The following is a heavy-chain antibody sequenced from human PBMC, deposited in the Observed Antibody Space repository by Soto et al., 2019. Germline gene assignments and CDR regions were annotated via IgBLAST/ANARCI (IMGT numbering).Heavy chain of an antibody. J-gene: IGHJ5*02. CDR2: IYHSEST. CDR1: GGSISSGGYS. Sequence: ALSLTCAVSGGSISSGGYSWSWIRQPTGKGLEWIGYIYHSESTYYHPALEGRVTISVDRSKNQSSLKLSSVSAADTAVYYCARVPDRWGQGTLVTVSS. V-gene: IGHV4-30-2*01. CDR3: ARVPDR. D-gene: IGHD2-2*01.